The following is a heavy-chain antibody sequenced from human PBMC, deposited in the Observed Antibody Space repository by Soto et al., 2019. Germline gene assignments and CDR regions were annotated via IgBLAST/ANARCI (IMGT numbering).Heavy chain of an antibody. D-gene: IGHD2-2*01. V-gene: IGHV5-10-1*03. CDR3: ARGVACSSTSCYAWFDP. CDR2: IDPSDSYT. Sequence: EVQLVQSGAEVKKPGESLRISCKGSGYSFTSYWISWLRQMPGKGLEWMGRIDPSDSYTNYSPSFQGHVTISADKSISTAYLQWSSLKASDTAMYYCARGVACSSTSCYAWFDPWGQGTLVTVSS. CDR1: GYSFTSYW. J-gene: IGHJ5*02.